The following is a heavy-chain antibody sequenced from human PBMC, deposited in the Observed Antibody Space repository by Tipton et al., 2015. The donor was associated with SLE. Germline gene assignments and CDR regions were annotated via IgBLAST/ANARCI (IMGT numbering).Heavy chain of an antibody. CDR2: ISYDGSNK. D-gene: IGHD3-3*01. J-gene: IGHJ3*02. Sequence: SLRLSCAASGFTFSSYAMHWVRQAPGKGLEWVAVISYDGSNKYYADSVKGRFTISRDNSKNTLYLQMNSLRAEDTAVYYCARDYCDFWGSYPRFAFDIWGQGTMVTVSS. CDR3: ARDYCDFWGSYPRFAFDI. CDR1: GFTFSSYA. V-gene: IGHV3-30*04.